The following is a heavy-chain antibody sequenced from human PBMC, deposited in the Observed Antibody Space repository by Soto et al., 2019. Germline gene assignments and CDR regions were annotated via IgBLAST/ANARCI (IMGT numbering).Heavy chain of an antibody. CDR3: ARDSSSWYYYYYGMDV. D-gene: IGHD6-13*01. CDR1: GGSFSGYC. CDR2: INHSGST. J-gene: IGHJ6*02. Sequence: SETLSLICAVYGGSFSGYCWSWIRQPPGKGLEWIGEINHSGSTNYNPSLKSRVTISVDTSKNQFSLKLSSVTAADTAVYYCARDSSSWYYYYYGMDVWGQGTTVTVSS. V-gene: IGHV4-34*01.